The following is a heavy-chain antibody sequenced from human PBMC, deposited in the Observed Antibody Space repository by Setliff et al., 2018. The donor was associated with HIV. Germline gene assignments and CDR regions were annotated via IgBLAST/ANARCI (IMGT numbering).Heavy chain of an antibody. D-gene: IGHD3-22*01. J-gene: IGHJ5*02. CDR2: IDHTGST. Sequence: NPSETLSLTCAVYGGSFSGYYWSWIRQPPGKGLEWLGEIDHTGSTNYNLSLKSRVTISGDTSKNQFSLKLSSVTAADTAIYYCTRVRLLYSDSSPVWFDPWGQGTLVTVSS. V-gene: IGHV4-34*01. CDR1: GGSFSGYY. CDR3: TRVRLLYSDSSPVWFDP.